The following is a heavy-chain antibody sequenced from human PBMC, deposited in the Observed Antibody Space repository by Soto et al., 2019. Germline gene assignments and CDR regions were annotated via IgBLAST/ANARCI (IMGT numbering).Heavy chain of an antibody. CDR3: ARDEGYSGSYLLDY. D-gene: IGHD1-26*01. V-gene: IGHV1-2*02. CDR2: INPNSGGT. J-gene: IGHJ4*02. CDR1: GYTFTGYY. Sequence: GASVKVSCKASGYTFTGYYMHWVRQAPGQGLEWMGWINPNSGGTNYAQKFQGRVTMTRDTSISTAYMELSRLRSDDTAVYYCARDEGYSGSYLLDYWGQGTLVTVSS.